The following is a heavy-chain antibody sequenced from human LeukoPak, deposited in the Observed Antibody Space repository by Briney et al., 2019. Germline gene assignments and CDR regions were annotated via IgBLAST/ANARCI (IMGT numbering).Heavy chain of an antibody. J-gene: IGHJ5*02. V-gene: IGHV3-66*01. CDR1: GFTVSSNY. Sequence: GGSLRLSCAASGFTVSSNYMSWVRQAPGKGLEWVSVIYSGGSTYYADSVKGRFTISRDNSKNTLYLQMNSLRAEDTAVYYCARGPLEYCSGGTCYSGRNWFDPWGQGTLVTVSS. D-gene: IGHD2-15*01. CDR2: IYSGGST. CDR3: ARGPLEYCSGGTCYSGRNWFDP.